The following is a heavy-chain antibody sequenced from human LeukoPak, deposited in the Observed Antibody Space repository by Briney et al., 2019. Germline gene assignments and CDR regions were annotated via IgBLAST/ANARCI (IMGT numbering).Heavy chain of an antibody. Sequence: PGGSLRLSCAASGFTFSSYSMNWVRQAPGKGLEWISYISSSGSTINYADSVKGRFSISRDNAKNTLYLQMNSLRVEDTAVYYCARGRPHGNDYWGQGTLVTVSS. D-gene: IGHD4-23*01. CDR3: ARGRPHGNDY. CDR1: GFTFSSYS. CDR2: ISSSGSTI. V-gene: IGHV3-48*04. J-gene: IGHJ4*02.